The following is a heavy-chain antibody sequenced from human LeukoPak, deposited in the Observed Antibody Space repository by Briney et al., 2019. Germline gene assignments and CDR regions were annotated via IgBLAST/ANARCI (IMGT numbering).Heavy chain of an antibody. CDR2: ISGSSSYT. CDR3: ARGTTGGYSPSH. CDR1: GFTVSSRD. V-gene: IGHV3-21*01. D-gene: IGHD5-12*01. J-gene: IGHJ4*02. Sequence: GGSLRLSCAASGFTVSSRDMSWVRQAPGKGLEWVSSISGSSSYTFYADSVRDRFTISRDNAKNSLYLQMNSLRAEDTAVYYCARGTTGGYSPSHWGQGTLVTVSS.